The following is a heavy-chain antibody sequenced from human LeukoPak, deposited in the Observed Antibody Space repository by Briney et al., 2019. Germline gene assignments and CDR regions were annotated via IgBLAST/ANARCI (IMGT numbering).Heavy chain of an antibody. D-gene: IGHD3-16*01. Sequence: GGSLRLSCAASGFTVSSNYMNWVRQAPGKGLEWVANIRPDGSEKDCVDSVKGRFTISRDNAKNSLYLQMNSLRVEDTALYYCARGGESRAMLHQWGQGTLVTVSS. J-gene: IGHJ4*02. CDR3: ARGGESRAMLHQ. V-gene: IGHV3-7*04. CDR1: GFTVSSNY. CDR2: IRPDGSEK.